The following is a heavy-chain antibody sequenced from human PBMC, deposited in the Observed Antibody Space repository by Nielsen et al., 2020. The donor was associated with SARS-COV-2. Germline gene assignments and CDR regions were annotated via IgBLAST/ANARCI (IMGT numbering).Heavy chain of an antibody. J-gene: IGHJ4*02. D-gene: IGHD6-19*01. CDR1: GFTFNIYA. CDR2: VSASGGST. V-gene: IGHV3-23*01. CDR3: ARFAGYSSGKFDY. Sequence: GGSLRLSCAASGFTFNIYAMAWVRRAPGRGLQWVTGVSASGGSTYYADSVKGRFTISRHNSKNTLYLQMNSLRAEDTAVYYCARFAGYSSGKFDYWGQGTLVTVSS.